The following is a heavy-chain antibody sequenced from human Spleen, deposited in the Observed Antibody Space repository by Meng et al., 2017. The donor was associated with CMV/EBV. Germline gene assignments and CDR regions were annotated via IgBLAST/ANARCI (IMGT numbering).Heavy chain of an antibody. J-gene: IGHJ5*02. CDR3: ARDSLELENGWFDP. Sequence: GESLKISCTASGFSFSTYIMNWFRQAPGKGLEWVSSISSTSHYIYYADSVKGRFTISRDNAKNSLFLQMNSLRAEDTAVYYCARDSLELENGWFDPWGQGTLVTVSS. D-gene: IGHD3-10*01. CDR2: ISSTSHYI. V-gene: IGHV3-21*01. CDR1: GFSFSTYI.